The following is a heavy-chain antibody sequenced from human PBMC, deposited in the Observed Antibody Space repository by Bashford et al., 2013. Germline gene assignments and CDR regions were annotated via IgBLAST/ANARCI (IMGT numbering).Heavy chain of an antibody. CDR2: INPGGGYT. Sequence: WVRQAPGQGLEWMGIINPGGGYTTYAQKFQGRVTMTRDTSTSTLHMELSGLRSEDTAVYFCARAVHNSSGYLPLWGQGTLVTVSS. V-gene: IGHV1-46*01. CDR3: ARAVHNSSGYLPL. J-gene: IGHJ4*02. D-gene: IGHD3-22*01.